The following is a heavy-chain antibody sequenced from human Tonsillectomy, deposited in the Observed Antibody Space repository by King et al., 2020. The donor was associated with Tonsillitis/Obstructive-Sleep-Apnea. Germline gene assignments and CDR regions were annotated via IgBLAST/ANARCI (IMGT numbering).Heavy chain of an antibody. J-gene: IGHJ4*02. D-gene: IGHD5-12*01. CDR1: GFTFSSYA. CDR3: AREGYGGYVREFDY. CDR2: ISYDGSNK. Sequence: VQLVESGGGVVQPGRSLRLSCAASGFTFSSYAMHWVRQAPGKGLEWVAVISYDGSNKYYADSVKGRFTISRDNSKNTLYLQMNSLRAEDPAVYYCAREGYGGYVREFDYWGQGTLVTVSS. V-gene: IGHV3-30*04.